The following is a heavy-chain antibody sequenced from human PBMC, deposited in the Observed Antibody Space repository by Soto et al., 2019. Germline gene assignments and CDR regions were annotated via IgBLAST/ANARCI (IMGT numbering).Heavy chain of an antibody. CDR1: GFTFSSYA. CDR3: AKDRPDYYDSSGYHPLDY. Sequence: WGSLRLSCSSSGFTFSSYAMSFVRHSLGNGLELVSAISGSGGSTYYADSVKGRFTISRDNSKNTLYLQMNSLRAEDTAVYYCAKDRPDYYDSSGYHPLDYWGQGTLVTVSS. J-gene: IGHJ4*02. CDR2: ISGSGGST. D-gene: IGHD3-22*01. V-gene: IGHV3-23*01.